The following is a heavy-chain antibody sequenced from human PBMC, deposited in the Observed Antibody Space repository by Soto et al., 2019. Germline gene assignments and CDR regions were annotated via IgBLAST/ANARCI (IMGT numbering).Heavy chain of an antibody. CDR3: ANLTPRGNKYEPAAY. D-gene: IGHD2-2*01. CDR1: GFTFSSFA. CDR2: VSYDGGTK. V-gene: IGHV3-30*18. J-gene: IGHJ4*02. Sequence: QAQLVESGGGVVQPGRSLRLSCAASGFTFSSFAMHWVRQAPGKGLEWVAIVSYDGGTKYYADSVKGRFTISRDNSKNTLYMQMNNLRTEDTAVYYCANLTPRGNKYEPAAYWGQGTLVTVSS.